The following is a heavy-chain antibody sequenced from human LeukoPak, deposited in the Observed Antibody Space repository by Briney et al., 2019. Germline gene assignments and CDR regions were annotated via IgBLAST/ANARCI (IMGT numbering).Heavy chain of an antibody. V-gene: IGHV4-59*01. J-gene: IGHJ2*01. CDR3: ARVVWYLDL. Sequence: PSETLSLTCTVSGGSISSYYWSWIRQPPGKGLEWIGYIYYSGSTNYNPSLKSRVTISVDTSKNQFSLKLSSVAAADTAVYYCARVVWYLDLWGRGTLVTVSS. CDR1: GGSISSYY. CDR2: IYYSGST.